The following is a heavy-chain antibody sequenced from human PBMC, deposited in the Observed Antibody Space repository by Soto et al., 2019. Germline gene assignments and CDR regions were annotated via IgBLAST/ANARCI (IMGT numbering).Heavy chain of an antibody. CDR2: INSDGSST. CDR3: ASTSGYDYCYFDL. J-gene: IGHJ2*01. Sequence: GGSLRLSCAASGFTFSSYWMHWVRQAPGKGLVWVSRINSDGSSTSYADSVKGRFTISRDNAKNTLYLQMNSLRAEDTAVYYCASTSGYDYCYFDLWGRGTLVTVSS. D-gene: IGHD5-12*01. V-gene: IGHV3-74*01. CDR1: GFTFSSYW.